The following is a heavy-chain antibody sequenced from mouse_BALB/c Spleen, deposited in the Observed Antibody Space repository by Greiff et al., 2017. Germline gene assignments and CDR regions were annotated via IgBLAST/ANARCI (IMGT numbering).Heavy chain of an antibody. J-gene: IGHJ1*01. CDR2: IRTKSNNYET. CDR1: GFTFNTYA. V-gene: IGHV10-3*03. CDR3: VREGTTDWYFDV. D-gene: IGHD2-14*01. Sequence: EVMLVESGGGLVQPKGSLKLSCAASGFTFNTYAMHWVCQAPGKGLEWVARIRTKSNNYETYYADSVKDRCTISRDDSQSMLYLQMNNLKTEDTAMYYCVREGTTDWYFDVWGAGTTVTVSS.